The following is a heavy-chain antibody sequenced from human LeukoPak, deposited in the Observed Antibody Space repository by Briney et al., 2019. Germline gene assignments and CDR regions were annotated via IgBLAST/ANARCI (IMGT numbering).Heavy chain of an antibody. CDR2: INPSGSTT. D-gene: IGHD1-1*01. CDR3: TRETSDS. CDR1: GYTFTSYF. J-gene: IGHJ5*01. V-gene: IGHV1-46*01. Sequence: ASVKVSCKASGYTFTSYFMHWVRQAPGQGLEWLGMINPSGSTTTYAQKFQGRVTMTRDTSTSTVYMELSSLRSEDTAVYYCTRETSDSWGQGTLVTVSS.